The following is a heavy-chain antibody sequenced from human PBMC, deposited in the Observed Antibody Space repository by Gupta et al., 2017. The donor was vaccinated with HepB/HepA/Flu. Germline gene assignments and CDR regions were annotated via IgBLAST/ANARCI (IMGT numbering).Heavy chain of an antibody. CDR2: MSDTNER. Sequence: VESGGGFVQPGASLRLSCVASEFSFSGHHMNWLRQAPGKGLEWVADMSDTNERSYADAGQGRFTISRDNSKKSWYLRMNSLRDEDTAVYYGARDTDWACVAWGQVTRVTVS. CDR3: ARDTDWACVA. D-gene: IGHD3/OR15-3a*01. V-gene: IGHV3-69-1*02. CDR1: EFSFSGHH. J-gene: IGHJ3*01.